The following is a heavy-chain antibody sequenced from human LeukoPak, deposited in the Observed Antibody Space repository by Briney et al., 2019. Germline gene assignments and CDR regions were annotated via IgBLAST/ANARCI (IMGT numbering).Heavy chain of an antibody. D-gene: IGHD5-18*01. CDR1: GFTFSSDA. V-gene: IGHV3-21*01. CDR2: ISSSSSYL. Sequence: PGESLRLSCAASGFTFSSDAMTWVRQAPGKGLEWVSSISSSSSYLYYADSVKGRFTISRDNAKNSLYLQMNSLRAEDTAVYYCARERGYSYGYSDYWGQGTLVTVSS. J-gene: IGHJ4*02. CDR3: ARERGYSYGYSDY.